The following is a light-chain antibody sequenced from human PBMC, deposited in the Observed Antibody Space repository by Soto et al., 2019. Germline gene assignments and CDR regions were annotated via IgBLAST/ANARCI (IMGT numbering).Light chain of an antibody. CDR1: QDISNY. CDR3: QQYENLPYT. V-gene: IGKV1-33*01. CDR2: DIS. Sequence: DIQMTQSPSSLSASVGDRVTITCQASQDISNYLNWYQQKPGKAPKLLIYDISTLEIGVPSRFSGSGSGTDFTFTISGLQPEDIATYFCQQYENLPYTFGQGTKLEI. J-gene: IGKJ2*01.